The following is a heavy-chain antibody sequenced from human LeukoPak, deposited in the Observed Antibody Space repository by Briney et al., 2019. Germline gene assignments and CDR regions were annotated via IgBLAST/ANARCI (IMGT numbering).Heavy chain of an antibody. D-gene: IGHD4-17*01. Sequence: GGSLGLSCAASGFSFSSYDMSWIRQAPGKGLEWVSAISRSGDSTYYTDSVKGRFTISRDNSRNTLSLQMNNLRAEDTAVYYCAKGGVDYWGQGTLVTVSS. V-gene: IGHV3-23*01. CDR3: AKGGVDY. CDR1: GFSFSSYD. J-gene: IGHJ4*02. CDR2: ISRSGDST.